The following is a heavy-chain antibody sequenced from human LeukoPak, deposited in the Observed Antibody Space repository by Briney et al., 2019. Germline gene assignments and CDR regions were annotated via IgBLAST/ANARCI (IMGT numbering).Heavy chain of an antibody. Sequence: ASVKVSCKASGYTFTSYGISWVRQAPGQGLEWMGWISAYNGNTNYAQKLQGRVTMTTDTSTSTAYMELRSLRSDDTAVYYCAREGDPEYCYDSSGYIPGVLWGQGTLVTVSS. V-gene: IGHV1-18*01. CDR3: AREGDPEYCYDSSGYIPGVL. CDR2: ISAYNGNT. D-gene: IGHD3-22*01. J-gene: IGHJ4*02. CDR1: GYTFTSYG.